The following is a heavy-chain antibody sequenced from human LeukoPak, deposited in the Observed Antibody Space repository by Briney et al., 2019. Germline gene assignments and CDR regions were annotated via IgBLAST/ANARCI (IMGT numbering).Heavy chain of an antibody. CDR1: GFTFSSYA. Sequence: GGSLRLSCAASGFTFSSYAMSWVRQAPGKGLERVSAISCSGGSTSYSASVKDRFTISSDNSNNTLYLQINSLRAEDTAVYYCAKGRVLGVTTPSFDYWGQGTLVTVSS. V-gene: IGHV3-23*01. CDR2: ISCSGGST. CDR3: AKGRVLGVTTPSFDY. D-gene: IGHD3-10*01. J-gene: IGHJ4*02.